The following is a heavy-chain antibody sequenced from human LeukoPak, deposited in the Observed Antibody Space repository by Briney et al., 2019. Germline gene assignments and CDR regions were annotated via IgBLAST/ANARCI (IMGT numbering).Heavy chain of an antibody. CDR2: IKPDGSEK. V-gene: IGHV3-7*01. J-gene: IGHJ6*03. CDR3: VRDPRYYHYMDV. CDR1: GFTFSNYW. Sequence: GGSLRLSCAASGFTFSNYWMSWVRQAPGKGLEWVANIKPDGSEKFYVDSVKGRFTVSRDDAKNSLYLQMNSLRAEDTAVYYCVRDPRYYHYMDVWGKGTTVTVSS.